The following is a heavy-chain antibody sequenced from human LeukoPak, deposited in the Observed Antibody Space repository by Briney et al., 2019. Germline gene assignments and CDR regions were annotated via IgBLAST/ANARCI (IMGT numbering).Heavy chain of an antibody. J-gene: IGHJ6*03. CDR3: ARGATRRSFGEDYYYYMDV. Sequence: PSETLSLTCTVSGGSISSYYWSWIRQPAGKGLEWIGRIYTSGSTNYNPSLKSRVTMSVDTSKNQFSLRLSSVTAADTAVYFCARGATRRSFGEDYYYYMDVWGKGTTVTVSS. V-gene: IGHV4-4*07. D-gene: IGHD3-10*01. CDR1: GGSISSYY. CDR2: IYTSGST.